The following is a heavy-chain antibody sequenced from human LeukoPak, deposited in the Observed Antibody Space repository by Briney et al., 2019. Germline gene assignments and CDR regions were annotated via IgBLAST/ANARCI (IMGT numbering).Heavy chain of an antibody. J-gene: IGHJ3*02. V-gene: IGHV4-34*01. CDR1: GGSFSGYY. CDR3: ARGPRIQLWLEEVMGAFDI. Sequence: SETLSLTCAVYGGSFSGYYWSWIRQPPGKGLEWIGEINHSGSTNYNPSLKSRVTISVDTSKNQFSLKLNSVTAADTAVYYCARGPRIQLWLEEVMGAFDIWGQGTMVTVSS. D-gene: IGHD5-18*01. CDR2: INHSGST.